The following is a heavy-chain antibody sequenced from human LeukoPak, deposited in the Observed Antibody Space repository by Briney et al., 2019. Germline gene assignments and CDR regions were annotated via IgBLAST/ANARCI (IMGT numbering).Heavy chain of an antibody. Sequence: GGSLRLSCAASGFTFSSYGMHWVRQAPGKGLEWVAVISYDGSNKYYADSVKGRFTISRDNSKNTLYLQMNSLRAEDTAVYYCAKVRQWLAHFDYWGQGTLVTVSS. D-gene: IGHD6-19*01. CDR3: AKVRQWLAHFDY. V-gene: IGHV3-30*18. J-gene: IGHJ4*02. CDR1: GFTFSSYG. CDR2: ISYDGSNK.